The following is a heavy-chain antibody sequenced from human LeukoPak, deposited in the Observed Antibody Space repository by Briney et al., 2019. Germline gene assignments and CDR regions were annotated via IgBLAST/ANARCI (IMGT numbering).Heavy chain of an antibody. J-gene: IGHJ4*02. CDR2: RQSNGYT. D-gene: IGHD6-6*01. CDR1: GDSLSGYY. CDR3: AREAPWAPSKAPYFDY. V-gene: IGHV4-59*01. Sequence: SETLSLTCDFSGDSLSGYYWSWLRQPPGKGLEWIAYRQSNGYTEYYPSLMRRVTISLDTSKRQLSLKLTSVTAADTAVYYCAREAPWAPSKAPYFDYWGQGTLVTVSS.